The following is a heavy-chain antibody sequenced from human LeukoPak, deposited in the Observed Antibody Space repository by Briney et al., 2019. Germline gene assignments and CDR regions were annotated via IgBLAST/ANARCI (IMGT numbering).Heavy chain of an antibody. V-gene: IGHV4-59*08. Sequence: PSETLSLTCTVSDDSISDYYRGWIRQPPGKGLEWIGYFYNSGRSTYNPSLKSRVTISVDTSKNQFSLKLSSVTAADTAVYYCARHSTFFGVVIIKGRVRGPFDYWGQGTLVTVSS. J-gene: IGHJ4*02. D-gene: IGHD3-3*01. CDR3: ARHSTFFGVVIIKGRVRGPFDY. CDR1: DDSISDYY. CDR2: FYNSGRS.